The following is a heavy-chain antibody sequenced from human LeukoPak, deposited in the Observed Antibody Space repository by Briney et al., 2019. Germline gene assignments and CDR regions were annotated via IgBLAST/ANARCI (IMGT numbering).Heavy chain of an antibody. V-gene: IGHV4-61*01. D-gene: IGHD6-19*01. CDR3: ARDQQWLGYYYGMDV. J-gene: IGHJ6*02. CDR2: IYYSGST. Sequence: SETLSLTCTVSGGSVSSGSYYWSWIRQPPGTGLEWIGYIYYSGSTNYNPSLKSRVTISVDTSKNQFSPKLSSVTAADTAVYYCARDQQWLGYYYGMDVWGQGTTVTVSS. CDR1: GGSVSSGSYY.